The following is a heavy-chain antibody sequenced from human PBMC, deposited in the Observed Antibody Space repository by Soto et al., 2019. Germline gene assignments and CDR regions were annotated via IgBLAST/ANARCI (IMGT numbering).Heavy chain of an antibody. CDR1: GYSFTSYW. CDR2: IYPGDSDT. D-gene: IGHD2-2*01. CDR3: ARLNLVLVPAATPPDHYYYYGMDV. Sequence: GESLKISCQGSGYSFTSYWIGWVRQMPGKGLKWMGIIYPGDSDTRYSPSFQGQVTISADKSISTAYLQWSSLKASDIAMYYFARLNLVLVPAATPPDHYYYYGMDVWGQGTTVTVSS. V-gene: IGHV5-51*01. J-gene: IGHJ6*02.